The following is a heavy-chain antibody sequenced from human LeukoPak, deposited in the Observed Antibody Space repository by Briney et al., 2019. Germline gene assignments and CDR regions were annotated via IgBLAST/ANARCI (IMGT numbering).Heavy chain of an antibody. CDR3: ARHRSSWLIDY. CDR2: ISDSGGNT. Sequence: GGSLRLSCAASGFTFNSYAMSWVRQVPWERLQWVSGISDSGGNTCYADSVRGRFTISRDKSKNTLYLQMNSLRAEDTAVYYCARHRSSWLIDYWGQGTLVTVSS. V-gene: IGHV3-23*01. D-gene: IGHD6-6*01. CDR1: GFTFNSYA. J-gene: IGHJ4*02.